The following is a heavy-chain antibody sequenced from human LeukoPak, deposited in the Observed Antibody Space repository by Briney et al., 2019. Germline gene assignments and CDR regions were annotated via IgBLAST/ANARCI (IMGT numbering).Heavy chain of an antibody. CDR1: GYTFTSYG. Sequence: ASVKVSCKASGYTFTSYGISWVRQAPGQGLEWMGWMNPNSGNTGYAQKFQGRVTITRNTSISTAYMELSSLRSEDTAVYYCARGGRITIFGVVTNDAFDIWGQGTMVTVSS. CDR2: MNPNSGNT. J-gene: IGHJ3*02. D-gene: IGHD3-3*01. V-gene: IGHV1-8*03. CDR3: ARGGRITIFGVVTNDAFDI.